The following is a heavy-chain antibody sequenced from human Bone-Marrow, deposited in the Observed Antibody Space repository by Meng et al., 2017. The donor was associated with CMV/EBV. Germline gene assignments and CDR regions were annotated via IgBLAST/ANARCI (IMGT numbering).Heavy chain of an antibody. CDR3: AKVIMYFFDY. D-gene: IGHD2-8*01. CDR1: GFTFSSYW. Sequence: LSCAASGFTFSSYWMHWVRQAPGKGLVWVSRINSDGSNTGYADSVKGRFTISRDNSKNTLYLQMNSLRAEDTAVYYCAKVIMYFFDYWGQGTLVTVSS. CDR2: INSDGSNT. V-gene: IGHV3-74*01. J-gene: IGHJ4*02.